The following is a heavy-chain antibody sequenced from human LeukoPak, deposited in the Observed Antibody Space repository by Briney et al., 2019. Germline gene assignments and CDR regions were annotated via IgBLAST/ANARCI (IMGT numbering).Heavy chain of an antibody. CDR3: AKDEWFGYCSSTSCYEFY. J-gene: IGHJ4*02. CDR1: GFTFSSYS. CDR2: INSSSSYI. D-gene: IGHD2-2*01. V-gene: IGHV3-21*04. Sequence: GGSLRLSCAASGFTFSSYSMNWVRQAPGKGLEWVSSINSSSSYIYYADSVKGRFTISRDNSKNTLYLQMNSLRAEDTAVYYCAKDEWFGYCSSTSCYEFYWGQGTLVTVSS.